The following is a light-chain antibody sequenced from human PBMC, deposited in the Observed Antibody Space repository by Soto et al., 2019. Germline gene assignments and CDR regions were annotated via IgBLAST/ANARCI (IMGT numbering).Light chain of an antibody. Sequence: DIVMTQSPLTLSVSQGASATLSCRASERVSTNLAWYQQTPGQAPRLLIYSASRRPTDIPVRFSGSGSGAEFTLTISSLQSEDFAVYYCQQYNNWPTFGQGTKVDIK. CDR3: QQYNNWPT. CDR1: ERVSTN. V-gene: IGKV3-15*01. J-gene: IGKJ1*01. CDR2: SAS.